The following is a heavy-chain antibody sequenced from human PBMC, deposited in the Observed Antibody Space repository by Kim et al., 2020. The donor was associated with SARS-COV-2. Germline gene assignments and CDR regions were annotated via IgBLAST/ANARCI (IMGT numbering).Heavy chain of an antibody. J-gene: IGHJ6*02. CDR2: IYYSGST. D-gene: IGHD3-10*01. V-gene: IGHV4-39*01. CDR1: GGSISSSSYY. Sequence: SETLSLTCTVSGGSISSSSYYWGWIRQPPGKGLEWIGSIYYSGSTYYNPSLKSRVTISVDTSKNQFSLKLSSVTAADTAVYYCATGFGVDDYYYYGMDVWGQGTTVTVSS. CDR3: ATGFGVDDYYYYGMDV.